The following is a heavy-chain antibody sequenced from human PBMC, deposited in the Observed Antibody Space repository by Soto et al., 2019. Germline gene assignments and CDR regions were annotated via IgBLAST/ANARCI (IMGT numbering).Heavy chain of an antibody. CDR3: VRTSTSGTRFDY. J-gene: IGHJ4*02. CDR1: GGSISTSNW. CDR2: VYHSGST. Sequence: QVQLQESGPGLVKPSGTLSLTCAVSGGSISTSNWWSWVRQPPGKGLEWIGEVYHSGSTNYNPSFKSGVVMSVDKSKDQFSLKLNSVTAADTALYYCVRTSTSGTRFDYWGQGSLVTVSS. V-gene: IGHV4-4*02. D-gene: IGHD1-1*01.